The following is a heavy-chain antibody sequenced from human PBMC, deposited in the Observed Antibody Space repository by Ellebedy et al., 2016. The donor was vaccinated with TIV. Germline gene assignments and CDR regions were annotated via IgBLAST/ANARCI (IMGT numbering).Heavy chain of an antibody. CDR3: AMRGQNDPASFDP. CDR1: GASISGDS. D-gene: IGHD2/OR15-2a*01. V-gene: IGHV4-59*12. Sequence: MPSETLSLTCTVPGASISGDSWTWIRQSPGRGLEWVGHFAFSGVTNYNPSLKGRVTISVDTSNKQLSLKLTSVTAADTAVYYCAMRGQNDPASFDPWGQGTLVTVSP. CDR2: FAFSGVT. J-gene: IGHJ5*02.